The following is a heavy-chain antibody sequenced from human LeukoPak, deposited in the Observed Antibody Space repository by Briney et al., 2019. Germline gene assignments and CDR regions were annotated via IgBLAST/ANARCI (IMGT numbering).Heavy chain of an antibody. J-gene: IGHJ5*02. CDR1: GGSISSYY. V-gene: IGHV4-4*07. CDR2: IYTSGST. Sequence: SETLSLTCTVSGGSISSYYWSWIRQPAGKGLEWIGRIYTSGSTNYNPSLKSRVTMSVDTSKNQFSLKLSSVTAADTAVYYCARGPTRPGTVTNWFDPWGQGTLVTVSS. D-gene: IGHD4-17*01. CDR3: ARGPTRPGTVTNWFDP.